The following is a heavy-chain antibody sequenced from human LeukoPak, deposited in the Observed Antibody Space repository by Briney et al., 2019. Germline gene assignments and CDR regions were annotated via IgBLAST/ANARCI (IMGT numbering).Heavy chain of an antibody. V-gene: IGHV4-31*03. D-gene: IGHD2-2*02. J-gene: IGHJ5*02. CDR1: GGSISSGGYY. Sequence: SQTLSLTCTVSGGSISSGGYYWSWIRQHPGKGLEWIGYIYYSGSTYYNPSLKSRVTISVDTSKNQFSLKLSSVTAADTAVYYCARGGQVVPAAIAXWFDPWGQGTLVTVSS. CDR2: IYYSGST. CDR3: ARGGQVVPAAIAXWFDP.